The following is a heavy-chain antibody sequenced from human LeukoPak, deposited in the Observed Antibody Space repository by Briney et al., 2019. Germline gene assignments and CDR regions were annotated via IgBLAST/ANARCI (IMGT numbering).Heavy chain of an antibody. CDR2: IYYSGST. D-gene: IGHD3-9*01. CDR3: ARVEAYYGILTGYYHWFDP. J-gene: IGHJ5*02. CDR1: GGSFSGYY. V-gene: IGHV4-59*01. Sequence: SETLSLTCAVFGGSFSGYYWSWIRQPPGKGLEWIGYIYYSGSTNYNPSLKSRVTISVDTSKNQFSLKLSSVTAADTAVYYCARVEAYYGILTGYYHWFDPWGQGTLVTVSS.